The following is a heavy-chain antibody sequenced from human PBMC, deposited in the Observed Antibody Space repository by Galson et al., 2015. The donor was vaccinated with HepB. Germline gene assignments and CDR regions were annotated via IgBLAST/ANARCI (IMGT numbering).Heavy chain of an antibody. CDR3: AKSYGDSYYYHYMDV. D-gene: IGHD4-17*01. CDR1: GFTFSSYG. Sequence: SLRLSCAASGFTFSSYGMHWVRQAPGKGLEWVAVISYDGSNKYYADSVKGRFTISRDNSKNTLYLQMNSLRAEDTAVYYCAKSYGDSYYYHYMDVWGKVTTGTVSS. V-gene: IGHV3-30*18. CDR2: ISYDGSNK. J-gene: IGHJ6*03.